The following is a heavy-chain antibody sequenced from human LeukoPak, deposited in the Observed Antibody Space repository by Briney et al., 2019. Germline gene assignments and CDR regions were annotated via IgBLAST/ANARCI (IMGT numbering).Heavy chain of an antibody. CDR1: GGSISSSSYY. D-gene: IGHD2-8*01. Sequence: SETLSLTCTVSGGSISSSSYYWGWIRQPPGKGLEWIESIYYSGSTYYNPSLKSRVTISVDTSKNQFSLKLSSVTAADTAVYYCAREYCTNGVCYAFDIWGQGTMVTVSS. CDR2: IYYSGST. J-gene: IGHJ3*02. V-gene: IGHV4-39*01. CDR3: AREYCTNGVCYAFDI.